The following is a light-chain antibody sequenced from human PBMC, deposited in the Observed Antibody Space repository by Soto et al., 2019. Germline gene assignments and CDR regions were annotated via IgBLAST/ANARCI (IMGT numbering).Light chain of an antibody. J-gene: IGKJ3*01. Sequence: DIQMTQSPSSVSASVGGSVTITCRASQGINVWLAWYQRRPGKAPKLLIYGATGLQSGVPSRFRGGGSGRDFTLPISILQPEDFATYYCQQAHTFPFTFGPGTRVDV. CDR1: QGINVW. CDR2: GAT. CDR3: QQAHTFPFT. V-gene: IGKV1-12*02.